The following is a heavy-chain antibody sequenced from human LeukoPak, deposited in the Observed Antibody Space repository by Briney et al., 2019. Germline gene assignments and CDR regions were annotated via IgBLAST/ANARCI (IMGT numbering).Heavy chain of an antibody. D-gene: IGHD6-13*01. Sequence: GGSLRLSCAASGFTFSSYSMNWIRQAPGKGLEWVSSISSSSSYIYYADSVKGRFTISRDNAKNSLYLQMNSLRAEDTALYYCAKESSSSPLGPNWFDPWGQGTLVTVSS. J-gene: IGHJ5*02. CDR3: AKESSSSPLGPNWFDP. V-gene: IGHV3-21*04. CDR1: GFTFSSYS. CDR2: ISSSSSYI.